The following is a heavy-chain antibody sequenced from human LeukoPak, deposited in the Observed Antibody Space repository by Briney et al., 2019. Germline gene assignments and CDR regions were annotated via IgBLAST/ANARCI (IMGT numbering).Heavy chain of an antibody. Sequence: PGGSLRLSCAASGFTFSRYGMHWVRQAPGKGLEWVAVIWYDGSNKYYAESVKGRFTISRDNSKNTLYLQMDSLRVEDTAVYYCAKEFSEYYSDSSGYYGSFDYWGQGTLVTVSS. CDR1: GFTFSRYG. D-gene: IGHD3-22*01. CDR2: IWYDGSNK. CDR3: AKEFSEYYSDSSGYYGSFDY. V-gene: IGHV3-33*06. J-gene: IGHJ4*02.